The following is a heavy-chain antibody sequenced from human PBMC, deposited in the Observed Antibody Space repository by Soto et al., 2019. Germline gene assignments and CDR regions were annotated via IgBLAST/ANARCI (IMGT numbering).Heavy chain of an antibody. CDR1: GGTFSSHA. CDR2: IIPIFGTT. D-gene: IGHD2-2*03. Sequence: ASVKVSCRASGGTFSSHAISWVRQAPGRGLEWMGGIIPIFGTTNYAQNFRARVTITADESTSTAYMELSSLTSEDTAVYYCGSVGYCSSTNCLFYYYHYGMDVWGQGTTVTVSS. J-gene: IGHJ6*02. CDR3: GSVGYCSSTNCLFYYYHYGMDV. V-gene: IGHV1-69*13.